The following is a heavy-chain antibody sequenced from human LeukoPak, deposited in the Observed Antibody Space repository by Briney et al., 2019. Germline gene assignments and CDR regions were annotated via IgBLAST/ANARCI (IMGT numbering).Heavy chain of an antibody. Sequence: GESLKISCKGSGYSFTSYWIGWVRQMPGKGLEWMGFIYPGDSDTRYSPSFQGQVTISADKSISTAYLQWSSLKASDTAMYYCARRMSGLNYYYYGMDVWGQGTTVTVSS. J-gene: IGHJ6*02. CDR3: ARRMSGLNYYYYGMDV. V-gene: IGHV5-51*01. CDR2: IYPGDSDT. CDR1: GYSFTSYW.